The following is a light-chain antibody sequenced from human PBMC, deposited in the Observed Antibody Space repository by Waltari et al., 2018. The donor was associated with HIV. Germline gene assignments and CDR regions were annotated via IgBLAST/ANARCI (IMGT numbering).Light chain of an antibody. CDR1: QSVSSSY. V-gene: IGKV3-20*01. J-gene: IGKJ5*01. CDR3: LQYGTSCT. CDR2: GAS. Sequence: EIVLTQSPGPLSLSPGERATLSCRASQSVSSSYLAWYQQKPGQAPRLLIYGASSRATGTPDRFGGSGSGTDFTLTISRLEPEDFAVYYCLQYGTSCTFGQGTRLEIK.